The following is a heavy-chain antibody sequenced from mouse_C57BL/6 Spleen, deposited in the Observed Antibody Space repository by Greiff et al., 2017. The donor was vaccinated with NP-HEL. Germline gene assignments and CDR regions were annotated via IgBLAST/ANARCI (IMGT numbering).Heavy chain of an antibody. CDR2: ISYDGSN. CDR3: ARWVYGSHWYFDV. J-gene: IGHJ1*03. V-gene: IGHV3-6*01. Sequence: EVQLQESGPGLVKPSQSLSLTCSVTGYSITSGYYWNWIRQFPGNKLEWMGYISYDGSNNYNPSLKNRISITRDTSKNQFFLKLNSVTTEDTATYYCARWVYGSHWYFDVWGTGTTVTVSS. CDR1: GYSITSGYY. D-gene: IGHD1-1*01.